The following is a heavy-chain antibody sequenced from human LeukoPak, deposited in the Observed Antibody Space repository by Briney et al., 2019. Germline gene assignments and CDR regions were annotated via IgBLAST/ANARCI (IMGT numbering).Heavy chain of an antibody. Sequence: PGGSLRLSCAASGFSFSSYSMNWVRQAPGEGLQWLSYIGPNSRIIYYTDSVEGRFTISRDNAKNSLYLQMNSLRAEDTAVYYCAREYCSGGSCYSDAFDIWGQGTMVTVSS. CDR3: AREYCSGGSCYSDAFDI. D-gene: IGHD2-15*01. CDR1: GFSFSSYS. V-gene: IGHV3-48*01. CDR2: IGPNSRII. J-gene: IGHJ3*02.